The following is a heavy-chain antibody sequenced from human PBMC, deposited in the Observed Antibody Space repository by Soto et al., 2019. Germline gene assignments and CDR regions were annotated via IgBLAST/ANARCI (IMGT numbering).Heavy chain of an antibody. CDR2: IYYSGST. V-gene: IGHV4-39*01. D-gene: IGHD6-13*01. Sequence: SETLSLTCTVSGGSISSSSNYWGWIRQPPGKGLEWIGSIYYSGSTYYNPSLKSRVTISVDTSKNQFSLKLSSVTAADTAVYYCARLIAAAGEILGENWFDPWGQGTLVTVSS. J-gene: IGHJ5*02. CDR1: GGSISSSSNY. CDR3: ARLIAAAGEILGENWFDP.